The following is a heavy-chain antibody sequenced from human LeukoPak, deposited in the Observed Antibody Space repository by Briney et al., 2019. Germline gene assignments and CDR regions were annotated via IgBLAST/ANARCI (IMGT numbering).Heavy chain of an antibody. J-gene: IGHJ4*02. V-gene: IGHV4-39*01. Sequence: PSETLSLTCTVSGGSISSSSYYWGWIRQPPGKGLEWIGSIYYSGSTYYNPSLKGRVTISVDTSKNQFSLKLSSVTAADTAVYYCARWGYSHGYFDYWGQGTLVTVSS. CDR1: GGSISSSSYY. CDR3: ARWGYSHGYFDY. CDR2: IYYSGST. D-gene: IGHD1-26*01.